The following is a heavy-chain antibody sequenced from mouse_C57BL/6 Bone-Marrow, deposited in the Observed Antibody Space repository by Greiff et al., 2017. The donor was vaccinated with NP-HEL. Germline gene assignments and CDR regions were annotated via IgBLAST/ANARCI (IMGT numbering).Heavy chain of an antibody. Sequence: QVQLQQSGAELVKPGASVKISCKASGYAFSSYWMNWVKQRPGKGLEWIGQIYPGGGDTNYNGKFKGKATLTADKSSSTAYMQLSSLTSEDSAVYFCARLVTADHYFDYWGQGTTLTVSS. V-gene: IGHV1-80*01. CDR2: IYPGGGDT. D-gene: IGHD2-3*01. CDR3: ARLVTADHYFDY. J-gene: IGHJ2*01. CDR1: GYAFSSYW.